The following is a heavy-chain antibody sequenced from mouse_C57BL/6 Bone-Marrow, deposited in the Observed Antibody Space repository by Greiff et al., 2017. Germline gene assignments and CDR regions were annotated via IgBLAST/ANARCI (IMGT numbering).Heavy chain of an antibody. CDR1: GYTFTSYW. V-gene: IGHV1-72*01. CDR3: ARKYDYDGAWFAY. CDR2: IDPNSGGT. D-gene: IGHD2-4*01. Sequence: QVQLKQPGAELVKPGASVKLSCKASGYTFTSYWMHWVKQRPGRGLEWIGRIDPNSGGTKYNEKFKSKATLTVDKPSITAYMQLSSLTSEDSAVYYCARKYDYDGAWFAYWGQGTLVTVSA. J-gene: IGHJ3*01.